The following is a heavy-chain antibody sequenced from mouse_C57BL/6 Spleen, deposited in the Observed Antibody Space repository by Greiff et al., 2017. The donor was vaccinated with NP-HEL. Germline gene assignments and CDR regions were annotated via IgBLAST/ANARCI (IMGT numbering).Heavy chain of an antibody. J-gene: IGHJ4*01. CDR2: ISSGSSTI. Sequence: EVQRVESGGGLVKPGGSLKLSCAASGFTFSDYGMHWVRQAPEKGLEWVAYISSGSSTIYYADTVKGRFTISRDNAKNTLFLQMNSLRSEDTAMYYCAREITTVVDYYAMDYWGQGTSVTVSS. D-gene: IGHD1-1*01. CDR1: GFTFSDYG. V-gene: IGHV5-17*01. CDR3: AREITTVVDYYAMDY.